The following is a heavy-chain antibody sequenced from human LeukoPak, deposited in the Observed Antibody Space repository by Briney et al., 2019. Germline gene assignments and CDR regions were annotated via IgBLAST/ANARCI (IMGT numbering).Heavy chain of an antibody. V-gene: IGHV1-8*02. CDR3: ATTYETGHFDY. CDR2: MNPNSGNA. J-gene: IGHJ4*02. CDR1: GYTFTDYY. D-gene: IGHD3-10*01. Sequence: GASVKVSCKASGYTFTDYYIHWVRQAPGQGLEWMGWMNPNSGNAGYAQKFQGRVTMTRNTSISPAYMELSSLKSEDTAVYYCATTYETGHFDYWGQGTLVTVSS.